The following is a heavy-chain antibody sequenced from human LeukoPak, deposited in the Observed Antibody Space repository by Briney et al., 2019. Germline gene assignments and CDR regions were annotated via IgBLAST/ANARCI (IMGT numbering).Heavy chain of an antibody. V-gene: IGHV1-2*02. CDR1: GYTFTGYY. Sequence: ASVKVSCKASGYTFTGYYMHWVRQAPGQGLEWMGWINPNSGGTNYAQKFQGRVTMTRDTSISTAYMELSRLRSDDTAVYYCARTYYYGSGSYSSPHFDYWGQGTLVTVSS. CDR3: ARTYYYGSGSYSSPHFDY. D-gene: IGHD3-10*01. J-gene: IGHJ4*02. CDR2: INPNSGGT.